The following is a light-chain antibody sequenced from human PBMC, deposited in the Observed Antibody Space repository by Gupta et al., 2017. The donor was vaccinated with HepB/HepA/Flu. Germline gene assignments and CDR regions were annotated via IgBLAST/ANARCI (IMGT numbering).Light chain of an antibody. V-gene: IGKV3-20*01. CDR2: AAS. CDR1: QSVSSSY. J-gene: IGKJ1*01. CDR3: QQYGSPRT. Sequence: VLPQSPATLSLSPGERATLSCRASQSVSSSYLAWYQQKPGQAPRLLIYAASSRATGIPDRFSGSGSGTYFSLTISRLEPEYFALYYCQQYGSPRTFGQGTKVEIK.